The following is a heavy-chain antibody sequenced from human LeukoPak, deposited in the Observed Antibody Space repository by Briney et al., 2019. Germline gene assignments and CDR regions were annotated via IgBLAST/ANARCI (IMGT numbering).Heavy chain of an antibody. Sequence: PGGSLRLSCAASGLTFSTYWMHWVRQAPGKGLVWVSRFSADGSSTTYADSVKVRITISRDNAKMNLYMQMNSLRVEDTSIYYCARGPISSNPGCWGQGTLVTVSS. D-gene: IGHD2-2*01. CDR1: GLTFSTYW. CDR3: ARGPISSNPGC. J-gene: IGHJ4*02. CDR2: FSADGSST. V-gene: IGHV3-74*01.